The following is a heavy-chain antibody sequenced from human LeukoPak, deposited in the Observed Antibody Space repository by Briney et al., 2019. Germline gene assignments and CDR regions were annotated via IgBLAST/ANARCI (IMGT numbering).Heavy chain of an antibody. D-gene: IGHD1-26*01. V-gene: IGHV1-18*01. Sequence: EASVKVSCMASGYTFTSYGIRGVRQAPGEGLEWMGWISAYNGNTNYAQKLQGRVTMTTDTSTSTAYMELRSLRSDDTAVYYCARAPLNSGSYSGEDYWGQGTLFTVSS. CDR3: ARAPLNSGSYSGEDY. CDR1: GYTFTSYG. J-gene: IGHJ4*02. CDR2: ISAYNGNT.